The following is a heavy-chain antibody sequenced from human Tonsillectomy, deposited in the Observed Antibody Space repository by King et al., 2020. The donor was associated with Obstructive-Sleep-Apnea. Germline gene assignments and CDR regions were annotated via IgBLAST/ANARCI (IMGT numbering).Heavy chain of an antibody. J-gene: IGHJ5*02. CDR3: ARVRQYCSSNSCTFDP. V-gene: IGHV4-4*02. Sequence: QLQESGPGLVQPSGTLSLTCVVSGDSITSSNWWNWVRQSPGKGLEWIGEIHHDGRIHYNPSLRSRINISADKSTNQVSLRRTSVTAADTAVYYCARVRQYCSSNSCTFDPWGQGTLVTVSS. CDR2: IHHDGRI. D-gene: IGHD2-2*01. CDR1: GDSITSSNW.